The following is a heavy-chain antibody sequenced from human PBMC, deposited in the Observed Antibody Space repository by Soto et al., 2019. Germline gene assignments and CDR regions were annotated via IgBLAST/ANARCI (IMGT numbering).Heavy chain of an antibody. Sequence: QVQLQESGPGLVKPSQTLSLTCTVSGGSISSGGYYWSWIRQHPGKGLEWIGYIYYSGNTYYTPSIHTRLTIAVDSSKNQVFLMLSSVTAADTAVYYCARDGGNSGSYSRYWGQGTLVTVSS. CDR2: IYYSGNT. V-gene: IGHV4-31*03. CDR1: GGSISSGGYY. J-gene: IGHJ4*02. CDR3: ARDGGNSGSYSRY. D-gene: IGHD1-26*01.